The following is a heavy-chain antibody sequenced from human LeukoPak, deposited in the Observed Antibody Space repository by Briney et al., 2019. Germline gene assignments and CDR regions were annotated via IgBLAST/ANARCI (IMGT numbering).Heavy chain of an antibody. V-gene: IGHV3-21*01. CDR1: GFTFSSYS. CDR3: ASGYFDY. J-gene: IGHJ4*02. Sequence: GRSLRLSCAASGFTFSSYSMDWVRQAPGKGLEWVSSISSSSSYIYYADSVKGRFTISRDNAKNSLYLQMNRLRGEDTAVYYCASGYFDYWGQGTLVTVSS. CDR2: ISSSSSYI.